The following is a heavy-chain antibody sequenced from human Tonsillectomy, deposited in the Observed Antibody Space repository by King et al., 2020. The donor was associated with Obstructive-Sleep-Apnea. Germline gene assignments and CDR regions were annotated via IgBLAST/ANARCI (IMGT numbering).Heavy chain of an antibody. J-gene: IGHJ6*02. CDR1: GFTFSSYD. D-gene: IGHD3-10*01. CDR2: IGTAGDT. Sequence: VQLVESGGGLVQPGGSLRLSCAASGFTFSSYDMHWVRQATGKGLEWVSAIGTAGDTYYPGSVKGRFTISRENAKNSLYLQMNSLRAGDTAVYYCARDQALSLYSYGSGSYSHYYGMDVWGQGTTVTVSS. CDR3: ARDQALSLYSYGSGSYSHYYGMDV. V-gene: IGHV3-13*01.